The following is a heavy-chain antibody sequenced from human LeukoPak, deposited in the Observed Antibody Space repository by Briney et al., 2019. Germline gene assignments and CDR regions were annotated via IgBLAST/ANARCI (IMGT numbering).Heavy chain of an antibody. CDR2: IYYSGST. Sequence: ETLSLTCTVSGGSISSSSYYWGWVRQPPGKGLEWIGSIYYSGSTYYNPSLKSRVTISVDTSENQFSLKLSSVTAADTAVYYCARHSYYDSSGYPSALYYYYGMDVWGQGTTVTVSS. CDR1: GGSISSSSYY. CDR3: ARHSYYDSSGYPSALYYYYGMDV. J-gene: IGHJ6*02. V-gene: IGHV4-39*01. D-gene: IGHD3-22*01.